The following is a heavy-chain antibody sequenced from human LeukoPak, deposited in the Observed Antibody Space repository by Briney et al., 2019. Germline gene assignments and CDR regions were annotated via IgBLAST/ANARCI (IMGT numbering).Heavy chain of an antibody. CDR1: GFTFSDYY. V-gene: IGHV3-11*01. D-gene: IGHD5-18*01. Sequence: GGSLRLSCAASGFTFSDYYMSWIRQAPGKGLEWVSYISSSGSTIYYADSVKGRFTISRGNAKNSLYLQMNSLRAEDTALYYCARDLEGYSYGDAYDYWGQGTLVTVSS. CDR2: ISSSGSTI. J-gene: IGHJ4*02. CDR3: ARDLEGYSYGDAYDY.